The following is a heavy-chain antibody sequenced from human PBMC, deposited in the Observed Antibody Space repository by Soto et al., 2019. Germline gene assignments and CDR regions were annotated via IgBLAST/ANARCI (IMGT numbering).Heavy chain of an antibody. CDR1: GFAFKSYG. CDR2: ISYDGGHM. D-gene: IGHD2-15*01. V-gene: IGHV3-30*18. Sequence: QVQLVESGGGGVQPGRSLRLTCAASGFAFKSYGMHWVRQAPGRGLEWVAAISYDGGHMYYGDSVKGRFTISRDNSKNTLYLQMTSLRPEDTAMYDCVKVSWWLLSFDHWGQGTLVTVSS. J-gene: IGHJ4*02. CDR3: VKVSWWLLSFDH.